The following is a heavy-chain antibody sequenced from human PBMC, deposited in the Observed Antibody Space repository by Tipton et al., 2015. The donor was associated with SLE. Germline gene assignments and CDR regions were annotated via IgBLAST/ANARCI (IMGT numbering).Heavy chain of an antibody. D-gene: IGHD5-24*01. CDR2: VSYRGSP. CDR1: GGSFSGYY. V-gene: IGHV4-34*11. Sequence: TLSLTCAVYGGSFSGYYWSWIRQPPGKELEWIGYVSYRGSPIYNPSLKSRVTMSLHTSRNQFSLKVNSLTAADTAVYYCVRGVNFEIWGQGTLVTVSS. J-gene: IGHJ4*02. CDR3: VRGVNFEI.